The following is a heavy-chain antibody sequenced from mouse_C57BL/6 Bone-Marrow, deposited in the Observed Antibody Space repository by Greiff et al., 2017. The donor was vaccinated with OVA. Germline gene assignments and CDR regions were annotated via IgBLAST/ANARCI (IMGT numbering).Heavy chain of an antibody. CDR3: ARTVVADWYFDV. D-gene: IGHD1-1*01. Sequence: EVQLVESGGGLVQPGGSLKLSCAASGFTFSDYGMAWVRQAPRKGPEWVAFISHLAYSIYYAATVTGRFTLSRENAKNTLYLEMSSLRSEDTAMDYCARTVVADWYFDVGGTGTTVTVTA. J-gene: IGHJ1*03. V-gene: IGHV5-15*04. CDR2: ISHLAYSI. CDR1: GFTFSDYG.